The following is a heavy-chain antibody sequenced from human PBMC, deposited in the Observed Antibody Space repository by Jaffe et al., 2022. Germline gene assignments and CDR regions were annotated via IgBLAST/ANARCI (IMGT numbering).Heavy chain of an antibody. CDR1: GFTFSSYW. V-gene: IGHV3-7*01. D-gene: IGHD2-8*02. CDR3: ARTIVVVVYASRTRNKWFDP. CDR2: IREDGSEK. J-gene: IGHJ5*02. Sequence: EVQLVESGGGLVQPGGSLRLSCAASGFTFSSYWMSWVRQAPGKGLEWVASIREDGSEKYYVDSVKGRFTISRDNAKNSLYLQMNSLRAEDTAVYYCARTIVVVVYASRTRNKWFDPWGQGTLVTVSS.